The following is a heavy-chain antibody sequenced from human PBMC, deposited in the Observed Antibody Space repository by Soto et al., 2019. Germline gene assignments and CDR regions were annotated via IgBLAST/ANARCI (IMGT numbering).Heavy chain of an antibody. CDR3: AREGFYGDYALDY. Sequence: EVQLVESGGGLVQPGGSLRLSCAASGFTFSNYWMHWVRQAPGKGLLWVSRIRTDGSSTGYADSVKGRFTISRDNAKNTLYLQMNSLRAEDTAVYYCAREGFYGDYALDYWGQGTLVTVS. V-gene: IGHV3-74*01. D-gene: IGHD4-17*01. CDR1: GFTFSNYW. CDR2: IRTDGSST. J-gene: IGHJ4*02.